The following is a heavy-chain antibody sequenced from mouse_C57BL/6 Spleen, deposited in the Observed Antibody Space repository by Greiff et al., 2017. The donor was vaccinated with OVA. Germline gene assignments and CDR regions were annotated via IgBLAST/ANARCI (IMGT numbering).Heavy chain of an antibody. CDR2: IYPGDGDT. CDR3: AGGPGRYFDY. J-gene: IGHJ2*01. CDR1: GYAFSSSW. D-gene: IGHD3-1*01. V-gene: IGHV1-82*01. Sequence: VQLQQSGPELVKPGASVKISCKASGYAFSSSWMNWVKQRPGKGLEWIGRIYPGDGDTNDNGKFKGKATLTADKSSSTAYMQLSSLTSEDSAVYFCAGGPGRYFDYWGQGTTLTVSS.